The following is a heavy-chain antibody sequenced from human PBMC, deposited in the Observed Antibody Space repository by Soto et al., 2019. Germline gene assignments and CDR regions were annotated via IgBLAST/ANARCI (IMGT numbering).Heavy chain of an antibody. D-gene: IGHD2-15*01. V-gene: IGHV2-5*02. CDR1: GFSLSSSGVG. Sequence: QITLKESGPTLVKPTQTLTLTCTFSGFSLSSSGVGVGWIRQPPGKAPEWLALIYWDEDKRYSPFLKTRLTITKDTSTNEVVLTMTNMDPVDTGTYYCAHKGGRGAGMDVWGQGTTVTVSS. J-gene: IGHJ6*02. CDR3: AHKGGRGAGMDV. CDR2: IYWDEDK.